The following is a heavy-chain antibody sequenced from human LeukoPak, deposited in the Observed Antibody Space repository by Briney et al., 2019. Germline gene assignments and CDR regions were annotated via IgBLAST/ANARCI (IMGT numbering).Heavy chain of an antibody. CDR3: ATDLGAFIMIGHY. D-gene: IGHD3-22*01. CDR2: ISYDGSIK. Sequence: LSGGSLRLSCAASGFTFSSYGMHWVRQAPGKGLEWVAVISYDGSIKYNADSVKGRFTISRDNSKNTLYLQMNSLRAEDTAVYYCATDLGAFIMIGHYWGQGTLVTVSS. CDR1: GFTFSSYG. V-gene: IGHV3-30*03. J-gene: IGHJ4*02.